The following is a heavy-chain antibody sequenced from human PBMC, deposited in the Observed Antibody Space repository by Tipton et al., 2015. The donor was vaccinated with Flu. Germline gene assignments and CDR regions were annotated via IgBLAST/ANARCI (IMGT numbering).Heavy chain of an antibody. V-gene: IGHV4-38-2*02. CDR2: INHSGST. Sequence: TLSLTCAVSGYSISRGYYWAWIRQPPGKGLEWIGSINHSGSTYYNPSLKSRVTLSVDTSDNHFSLKVTSITAADTAAYFCARDDGYYYFDYWGRGTLVTVSS. CDR3: ARDDGYYYFDY. J-gene: IGHJ4*02. D-gene: IGHD6-25*01. CDR1: GYSISRGYY.